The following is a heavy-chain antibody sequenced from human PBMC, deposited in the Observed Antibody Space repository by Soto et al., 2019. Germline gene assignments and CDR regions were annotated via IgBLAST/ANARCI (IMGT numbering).Heavy chain of an antibody. D-gene: IGHD6-19*01. CDR1: GYTFTDYY. CDR2: INPNNGVT. Sequence: QVQLVQSGAEVKKPGASVKVSCKASGYTFTDYYMNWVRQAPGQGLEWMGWINPNNGVTNYAQQFQGRVTMTRDTSISTAYMDLSRLRSDDTALYYCARGALTVANWFDPWGQGTQVTVSS. V-gene: IGHV1-2*02. J-gene: IGHJ5*02. CDR3: ARGALTVANWFDP.